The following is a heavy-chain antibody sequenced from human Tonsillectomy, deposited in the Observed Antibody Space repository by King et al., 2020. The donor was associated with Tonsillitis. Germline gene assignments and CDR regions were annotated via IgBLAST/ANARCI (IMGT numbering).Heavy chain of an antibody. J-gene: IGHJ4*02. Sequence: VQLVESGGGVVQPGRSLGLSCEVSGLTFSSHAMHWVRQAPGRGLEWVAAISHDENNNYYADSVMGRFTFSRDKSKNTLSLQMNSLRAEDTAVYYCAKGTRELADWGEGTLVTVSS. CDR2: ISHDENNN. V-gene: IGHV3-30*18. CDR3: AKGTRELAD. CDR1: GLTFSSHA. D-gene: IGHD1-7*01.